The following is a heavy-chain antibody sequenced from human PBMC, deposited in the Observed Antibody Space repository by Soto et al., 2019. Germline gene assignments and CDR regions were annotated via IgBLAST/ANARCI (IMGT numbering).Heavy chain of an antibody. J-gene: IGHJ3*02. D-gene: IGHD3-3*01. CDR2: ISAYNGNT. V-gene: IGHV1-18*01. CDR3: AKDYDDYCNGLSAFDI. CDR1: GYTFTSYG. Sequence: ASVKVSCKASGYTFTSYGISWVRQAPGQGLEWMGWISAYNGNTNYAQKLQGRVTMTTDTSTSTAYMELRSLRSDDTAVYYCAKDYDDYCNGLSAFDIWGQGTMVTVSS.